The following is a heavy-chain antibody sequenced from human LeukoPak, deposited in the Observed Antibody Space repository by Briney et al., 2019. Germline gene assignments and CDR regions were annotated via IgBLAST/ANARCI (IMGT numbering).Heavy chain of an antibody. CDR2: INWNGGST. V-gene: IGHV3-20*04. CDR3: ARGGWFGELLFDY. CDR1: GFTFSSYA. Sequence: PGGSLRLSCAASGFTFSSYAMSWVRQAPGKGLEWVSGINWNGGSTGYADSVKGRLTISRDNAKNSLYLQMNSLRAEDTALYYCARGGWFGELLFDYWGQGTLVTVSS. J-gene: IGHJ4*02. D-gene: IGHD3-10*01.